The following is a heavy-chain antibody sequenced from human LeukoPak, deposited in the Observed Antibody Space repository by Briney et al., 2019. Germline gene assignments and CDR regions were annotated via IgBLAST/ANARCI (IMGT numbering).Heavy chain of an antibody. Sequence: PGGSLRLSCAASGFILSNHWMTWVRQAPGKGPEWVANMNKDGSQKYYVDPVKGRFTISRDTAKNSLYLQMNNLRVEDTALYYCARNNDMDVWGQGTTVIVSS. CDR1: GFILSNHW. V-gene: IGHV3-7*03. J-gene: IGHJ6*02. CDR2: MNKDGSQK. CDR3: ARNNDMDV. D-gene: IGHD1/OR15-1a*01.